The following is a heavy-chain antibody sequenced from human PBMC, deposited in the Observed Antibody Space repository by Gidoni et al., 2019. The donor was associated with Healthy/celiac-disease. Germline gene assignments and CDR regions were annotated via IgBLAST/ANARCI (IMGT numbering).Heavy chain of an antibody. CDR1: GDSVPSHRAA. V-gene: IGHV6-1*01. CDR2: TYYRSKWYN. J-gene: IGHJ4*02. CDR3: ARALNAIFGVVIDY. D-gene: IGHD3-3*01. Sequence: QVQLQHSGPGLVKPSQTLSLTCAISGDSVPSHRAAWNWIRQSPSRGLEWLGRTYYRSKWYNDYAVSVKSRITINPDTSKNQFSLQLNSVTPEDTAVYYCARALNAIFGVVIDYWGQGTLVTVSS.